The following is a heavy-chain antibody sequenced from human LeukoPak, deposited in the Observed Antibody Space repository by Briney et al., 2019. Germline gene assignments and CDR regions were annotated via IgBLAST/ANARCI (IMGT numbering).Heavy chain of an antibody. V-gene: IGHV3-30*18. CDR2: FSNDGSNK. CDR1: GFTFSSYG. D-gene: IGHD5-12*01. Sequence: GGCLRLSCAASGFTFSSYGMQWFRQAPDKGLEWAAAFSNDGSNKYYADSVKGRFTMSRDNSKNTLYLQMNSLRAEDTAVYYCAKVDIVATIDAGRLVDYWGQGTLVTVSS. J-gene: IGHJ4*02. CDR3: AKVDIVATIDAGRLVDY.